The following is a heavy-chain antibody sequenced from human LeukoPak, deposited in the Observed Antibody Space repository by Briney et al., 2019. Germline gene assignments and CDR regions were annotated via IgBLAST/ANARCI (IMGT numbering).Heavy chain of an antibody. CDR2: IKGDGSST. V-gene: IGHV3-74*01. D-gene: IGHD5-18*01. Sequence: PGGSLRLSCAASGFTFSSYAMSWVRQAPGKGLVWVSRIKGDGSSTTYADSVKGRFTISRDNAKNTLYLQMNSLRAEDTAVYYCASETHTAMGYWGQGTLVTVSS. CDR1: GFTFSSYA. J-gene: IGHJ4*02. CDR3: ASETHTAMGY.